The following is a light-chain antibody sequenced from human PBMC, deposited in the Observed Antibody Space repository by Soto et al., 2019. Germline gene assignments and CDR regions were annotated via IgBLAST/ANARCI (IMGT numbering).Light chain of an antibody. J-gene: IGKJ1*01. CDR3: QQYETSPRT. Sequence: IMLAQSAGTLSLKKKERAALSCMASQSLSIGYLAWYQQKPGQAPRILIYAASSRATGIPDRFSGSGSGTDFSLTINRLEPEDSAVYYCQQYETSPRTFGQGTKVDIK. CDR2: AAS. CDR1: QSLSIGY. V-gene: IGKV3-20*01.